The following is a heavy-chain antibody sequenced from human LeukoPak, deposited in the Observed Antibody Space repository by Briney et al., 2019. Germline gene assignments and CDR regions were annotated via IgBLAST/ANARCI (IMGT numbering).Heavy chain of an antibody. J-gene: IGHJ4*02. CDR1: GYTFTSYD. CDR3: ARIRRITMILSY. Sequence: ASVKVSCKASGYTFTSYDINWVRQATGQGLEWMGWMNPNSGNTGYAQKFQGRVTMTRNTSISTAYMELSSLRSEDTAVYYCARIRRITMILSYWGQGTLATVSS. D-gene: IGHD3-22*01. CDR2: MNPNSGNT. V-gene: IGHV1-8*01.